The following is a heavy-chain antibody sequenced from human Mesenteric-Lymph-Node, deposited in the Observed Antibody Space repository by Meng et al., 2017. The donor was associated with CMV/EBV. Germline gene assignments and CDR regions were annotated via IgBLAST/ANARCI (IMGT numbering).Heavy chain of an antibody. CDR3: ASVSGSYPRTNYGMDV. V-gene: IGHV3-48*04. Sequence: GGPLRLSCSASGFSFSHYDMNWVRQAPGKGLEWVSFITSSSSTIYYSDTVKGRFTISRDNAKNSLYLQMNSLRAEDTGVYYCASVSGSYPRTNYGMDVWGQGTTVTVSS. D-gene: IGHD1-26*01. CDR1: GFSFSHYD. CDR2: ITSSSSTI. J-gene: IGHJ6*02.